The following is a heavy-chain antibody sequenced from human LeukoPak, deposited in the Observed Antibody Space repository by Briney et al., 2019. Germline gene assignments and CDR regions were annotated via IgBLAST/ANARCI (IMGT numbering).Heavy chain of an antibody. V-gene: IGHV3-23*01. CDR1: GITFSTYA. Sequence: GGSLRLSCAVSGITFSTYAVSWVRQAPGKGPEWVSTISGNARHTFYADSVRGRFTISRDNAKNTLFLQMDTLRVEDTAIYYCAKDPFYYDTGSLLNPGSFDVWGQGTMVTVSS. D-gene: IGHD3-22*01. CDR2: ISGNARHT. J-gene: IGHJ3*01. CDR3: AKDPFYYDTGSLLNPGSFDV.